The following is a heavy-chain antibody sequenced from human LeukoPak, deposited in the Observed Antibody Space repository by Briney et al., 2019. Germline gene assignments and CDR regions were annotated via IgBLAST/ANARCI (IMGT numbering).Heavy chain of an antibody. CDR2: INHSGIT. CDR1: GGSISSSSYY. V-gene: IGHV4-39*07. CDR3: ASRTYYSDNSGSLDV. D-gene: IGHD3-22*01. J-gene: IGHJ6*02. Sequence: SETLSLTCTVSGGSISSSSYYWGWIRQPPGKGLEWIGEINHSGITNYNPSLKSRVTISVDTSKNQFSLKLSSVAAADTAVYYCASRTYYSDNSGSLDVWGQGTTVTVSS.